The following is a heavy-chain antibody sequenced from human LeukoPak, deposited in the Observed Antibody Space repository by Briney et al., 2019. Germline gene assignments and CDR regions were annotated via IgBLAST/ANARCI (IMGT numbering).Heavy chain of an antibody. CDR2: IIPILGIA. V-gene: IGHV1-69*04. CDR1: GGTFSSYA. Sequence: ASVKVSCKASGGTFSSYAISWVRQAPGQGLEWMGRIIPILGIANYAQKFQGRVTVTADKSTSTAYMELSSLRSEDTAVYYCARVGSNLEWLSHAFDIWGQGTMVTVSS. CDR3: ARVGSNLEWLSHAFDI. D-gene: IGHD3-3*01. J-gene: IGHJ3*02.